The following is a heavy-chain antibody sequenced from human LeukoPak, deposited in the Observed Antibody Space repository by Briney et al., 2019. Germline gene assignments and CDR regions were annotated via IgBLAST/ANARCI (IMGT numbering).Heavy chain of an antibody. J-gene: IGHJ3*02. D-gene: IGHD1-20*01. CDR3: ARASTHRYNWKSGQLNDAFDI. Sequence: ASVKVSCKTSGYTFTHYVVSWVRQAPGQGLEWMGRISPYNGNTKYAQKLQGRVTMTTDTSTSTAYMELRSLRSDDTAVYYCARASTHRYNWKSGQLNDAFDIWGQGTMVTVSS. V-gene: IGHV1-18*01. CDR2: ISPYNGNT. CDR1: GYTFTHYV.